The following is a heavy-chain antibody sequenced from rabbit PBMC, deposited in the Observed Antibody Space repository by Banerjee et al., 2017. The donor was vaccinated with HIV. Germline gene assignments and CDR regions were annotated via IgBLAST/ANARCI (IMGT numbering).Heavy chain of an antibody. CDR2: IYAGSSGST. J-gene: IGHJ4*01. D-gene: IGHD2-1*01. CDR1: GFSFSSSYY. V-gene: IGHV1S40*01. Sequence: QSLEESGGDLVKPGASLTLTCTASGFSFSSSYYMCWVRQAPGKGLEWIACIYAGSSGSTYYASWAKGRFTISKTSSTTVTLQMTSLTAADTATYFCARGGYDDYGDYDNLWGQGTLVTVS. CDR3: ARGGYDDYGDYDNL.